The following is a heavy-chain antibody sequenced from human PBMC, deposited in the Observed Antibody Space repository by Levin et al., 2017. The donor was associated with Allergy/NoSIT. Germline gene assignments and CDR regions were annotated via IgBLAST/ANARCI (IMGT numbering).Heavy chain of an antibody. Sequence: SETLSLTCSVSSGSMSSGDYHWSWIRQHPGTGLEWIGYIHNTGSTYYNPSLRSRISMSLDTSKNQFSLTLRSVTAADTAVYYCARHRGDSSGWRDAFDIWGQGTMVTVSS. CDR1: SGSMSSGDYH. J-gene: IGHJ3*02. D-gene: IGHD6-19*01. V-gene: IGHV4-31*03. CDR3: ARHRGDSSGWRDAFDI. CDR2: IHNTGST.